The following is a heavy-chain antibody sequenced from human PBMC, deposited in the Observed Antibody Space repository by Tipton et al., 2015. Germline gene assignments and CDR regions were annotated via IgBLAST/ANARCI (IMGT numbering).Heavy chain of an antibody. CDR2: MNEDGSEK. CDR1: GFIFSNYG. CDR3: ARDYGMDV. Sequence: GSLRLSCAASGFIFSNYGMNWVRQAPGRGLEWVANMNEDGSEKYHADSVKGRFTISRDDAKKSLYLQMNSLRAEDTGVYYCARDYGMDVWGQGTTVTVSS. V-gene: IGHV3-7*01. J-gene: IGHJ6*02.